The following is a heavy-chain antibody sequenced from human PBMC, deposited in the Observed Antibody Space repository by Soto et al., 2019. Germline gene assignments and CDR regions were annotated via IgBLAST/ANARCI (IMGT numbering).Heavy chain of an antibody. CDR3: AAKLGTTHYFDF. Sequence: PSETLSLTCTVSGGSISSYYWSWIRQPPGKGLEWIGYIYYSGSTYYNPSLKSRVTMSVDTSKNQFSLHLYSVTAADTAVYFCAAKLGTTHYFDFWGQGSLVTVSS. V-gene: IGHV4-59*08. D-gene: IGHD7-27*01. CDR2: IYYSGST. J-gene: IGHJ4*02. CDR1: GGSISSYY.